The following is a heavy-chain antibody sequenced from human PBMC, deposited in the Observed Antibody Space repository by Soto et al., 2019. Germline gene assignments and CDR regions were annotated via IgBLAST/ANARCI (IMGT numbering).Heavy chain of an antibody. Sequence: LRLSCAASGYPFTNYAMAWVRQAPGKGLEWVSVIYSGGSTYYADSVKGRFTISRHNSKNTLYLQMNSLRAEDTAVYYCATTQSSGYDSYYYYGMDVWGQGTTVPVSS. CDR1: GYPFTNYA. V-gene: IGHV3-53*04. D-gene: IGHD5-12*01. J-gene: IGHJ6*02. CDR2: IYSGGST. CDR3: ATTQSSGYDSYYYYGMDV.